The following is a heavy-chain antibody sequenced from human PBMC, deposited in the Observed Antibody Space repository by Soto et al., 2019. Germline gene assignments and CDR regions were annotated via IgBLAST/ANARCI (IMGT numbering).Heavy chain of an antibody. V-gene: IGHV3-23*01. Sequence: VQLLESGGGLVQPGGSLRLSCAASGFTFSNYAMSWVRQAPGKGLEWVSGIGGGGDDTYYADSVKGRFIISRDNSESTLSLQMNGLRAEDTAVYYCARDLGNGVDVWGQGTAVTVSS. D-gene: IGHD3-16*01. J-gene: IGHJ6*02. CDR1: GFTFSNYA. CDR3: ARDLGNGVDV. CDR2: IGGGGDDT.